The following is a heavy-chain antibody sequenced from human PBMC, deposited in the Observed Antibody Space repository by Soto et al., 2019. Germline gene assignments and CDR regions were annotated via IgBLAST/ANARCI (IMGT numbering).Heavy chain of an antibody. CDR3: ARETSGYSYGYLDY. Sequence: QVQLVQSGAEVKKPGSSVKVSCKASGGTFSSYAISWVRQAPGQGLEWMGGIIPIFGTASYAQKFQGRVTITADESTSTAYMELSSLRSEDTAVYYCARETSGYSYGYLDYWGQGTLVTVSS. J-gene: IGHJ4*02. D-gene: IGHD5-18*01. CDR1: GGTFSSYA. V-gene: IGHV1-69*01. CDR2: IIPIFGTA.